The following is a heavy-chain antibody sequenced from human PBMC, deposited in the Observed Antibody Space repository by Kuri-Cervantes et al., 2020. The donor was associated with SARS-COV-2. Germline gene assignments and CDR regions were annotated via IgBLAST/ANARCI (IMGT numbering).Heavy chain of an antibody. CDR3: ARAYGFLRYIYYMDV. D-gene: IGHD4-17*01. Sequence: GSLRLSCAVSGYSISSGYYWNWIRQSPGKGLEWIGEVNHRGSTNYNPSLKSRVTISVDTSSKQFSLHLGSVTAADTAVYYCARAYGFLRYIYYMDVWGRGTTVTVSS. V-gene: IGHV4-34*01. J-gene: IGHJ6*03. CDR1: GYSISSGYY. CDR2: VNHRGST.